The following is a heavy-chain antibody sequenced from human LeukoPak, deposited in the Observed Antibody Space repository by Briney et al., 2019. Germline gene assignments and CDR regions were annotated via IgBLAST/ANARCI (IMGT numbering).Heavy chain of an antibody. Sequence: SETLSLTCTVSGVSISGHYWSWIRQPAGKGLEWIGRIYSSGSTNYNPSLKSRVTMSVDTSKKQFSLKLSSVTAADTAVYFCARERYNTGWYSDYWGQGTLVTVSS. D-gene: IGHD6-19*01. V-gene: IGHV4-4*07. CDR1: GVSISGHY. CDR2: IYSSGST. CDR3: ARERYNTGWYSDY. J-gene: IGHJ4*02.